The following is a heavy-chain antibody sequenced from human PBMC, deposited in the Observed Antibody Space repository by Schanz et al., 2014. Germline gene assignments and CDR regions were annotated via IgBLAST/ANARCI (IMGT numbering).Heavy chain of an antibody. D-gene: IGHD3-10*01. V-gene: IGHV3-23*04. J-gene: IGHJ4*02. Sequence: EAPLVESGGGLVQPGGSLRLSCLASGFAFSSYGMNSLRQAPGKGLEWVSVIGVDGTTTYYADSVKGRFTISRDNSKNTLYLQMNSLRPEDTAVYYCAKYRGYCRVSGSYRELEYWGQGTLVTVSS. CDR3: AKYRGYCRVSGSYRELEY. CDR1: GFAFSSYG. CDR2: IGVDGTTT.